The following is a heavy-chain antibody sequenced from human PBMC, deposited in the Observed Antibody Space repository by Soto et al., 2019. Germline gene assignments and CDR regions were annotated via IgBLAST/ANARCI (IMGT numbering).Heavy chain of an antibody. D-gene: IGHD2-2*01. CDR3: ARDSQPVRPVSPDV. V-gene: IGHV3-21*01. J-gene: IGHJ6*02. CDR2: ISSSSSYI. Sequence: PGGSMRLSCAASGFTFSSYSMNWVRQAPGKGLEWVSSISSSSSYIYYADSVKGRFTISRDNAKNSLYLQMNSLRAEDTAVYYCARDSQPVRPVSPDVWGQGPTVTLSS. CDR1: GFTFSSYS.